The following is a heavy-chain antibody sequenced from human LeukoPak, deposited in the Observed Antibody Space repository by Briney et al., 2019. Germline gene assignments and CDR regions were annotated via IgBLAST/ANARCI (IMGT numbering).Heavy chain of an antibody. CDR2: INPNSGGT. CDR1: GYTFTGYY. Sequence: GASVKVSCKASGYTFTGYYMHWVRQAAGQGLEWMGWINPNSGGTNYAQKFQGRVTMTRDTSISTAYMELSRLRSDDTAVYYCAREVGEIVATDYWGQGTLVTVSS. J-gene: IGHJ4*02. CDR3: AREVGEIVATDY. V-gene: IGHV1-2*02. D-gene: IGHD5-12*01.